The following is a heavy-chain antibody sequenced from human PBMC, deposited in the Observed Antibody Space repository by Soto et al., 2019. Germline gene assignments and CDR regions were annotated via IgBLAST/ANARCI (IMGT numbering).Heavy chain of an antibody. J-gene: IGHJ3*01. D-gene: IGHD2-15*01. Sequence: PSETLSLTCTVSGGSISSYYWNWIRQSPGKGLEWIGYMYYSGSTKYNPSLKSRVTISVDTSKNQFSLNLRSVTAADTAVYYCARGTVLVVAANKYTDAFHFWGQGTMVTVSS. CDR1: GGSISSYY. CDR3: ARGTVLVVAANKYTDAFHF. CDR2: MYYSGST. V-gene: IGHV4-59*01.